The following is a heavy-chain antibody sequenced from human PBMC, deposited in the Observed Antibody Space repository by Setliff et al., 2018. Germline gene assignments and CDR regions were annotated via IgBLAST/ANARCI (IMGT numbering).Heavy chain of an antibody. J-gene: IGHJ4*02. D-gene: IGHD5-18*01. CDR3: ARAPLESGYNYGQGHYFDY. V-gene: IGHV1-46*01. CDR1: GSTFTRYY. Sequence: GASVKVSCKASGSTFTRYYMHWVRQAPGQGLEWMGIIDPSGGYTNYAQKFQGRVTMTRDTSTSTVYMELSSLRSEDTAVYYCARAPLESGYNYGQGHYFDYWGQGTLVTVSS. CDR2: IDPSGGYT.